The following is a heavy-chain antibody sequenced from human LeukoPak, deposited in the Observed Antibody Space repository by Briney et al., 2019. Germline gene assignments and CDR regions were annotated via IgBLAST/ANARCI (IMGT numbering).Heavy chain of an antibody. Sequence: SVKVSCKASGGTFSSYAISWVRQAPGQGLEWMGRIIPIFGTANYAQKFQGRVTITTDESTSTAYMELSSLRSEDTAVYYCASRARLGSSLPGADYCGQGTLVTVSS. D-gene: IGHD3-10*01. V-gene: IGHV1-69*05. CDR1: GGTFSSYA. CDR2: IIPIFGTA. J-gene: IGHJ4*02. CDR3: ASRARLGSSLPGADY.